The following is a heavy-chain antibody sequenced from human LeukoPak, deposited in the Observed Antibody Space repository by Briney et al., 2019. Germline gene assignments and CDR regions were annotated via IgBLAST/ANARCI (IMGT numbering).Heavy chain of an antibody. CDR2: IKEDGSEK. Sequence: GESLRLSCVTSGFTFSNFWMSWVRQAPGKGLEWVANIKEDGSEKYYVDSVRGRFTISRDNAKNSLYLQMSSLRAEATAMYYWGKFGGSVVGGALPDAFDIWGRGTKVTASS. V-gene: IGHV3-7*03. CDR1: GFTFSNFW. D-gene: IGHD2-21*01. J-gene: IGHJ3*02. CDR3: GKFGGSVVGGALPDAFDI.